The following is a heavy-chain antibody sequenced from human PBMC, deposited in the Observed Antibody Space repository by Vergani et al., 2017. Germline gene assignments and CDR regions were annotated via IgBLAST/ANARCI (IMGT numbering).Heavy chain of an antibody. D-gene: IGHD2-15*01. J-gene: IGHJ4*02. V-gene: IGHV4-4*08. CDR3: ARDTGGGYCSGTTCYAGFYYFDY. CDR2: IYTSGST. Sequence: QLQLQESGPGLVKPSQTLSLTCTVSGGSISSYYWSWIRQPPGKGLEWIGRIYTSGSTNYNPSLKSRVTISVDTSKNQFSLKLSSVTAADTAVYYCARDTGGGYCSGTTCYAGFYYFDYWGQGTLVTVSS. CDR1: GGSISSYY.